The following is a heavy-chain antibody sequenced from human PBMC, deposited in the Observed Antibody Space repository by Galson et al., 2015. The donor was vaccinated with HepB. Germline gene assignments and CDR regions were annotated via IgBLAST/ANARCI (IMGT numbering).Heavy chain of an antibody. Sequence: SLRLSCAASGFTFSNFWMSWVRQAPGEGLEWVATINHDGSGEYYVDSVKGRFTISRDNSKNSLYLQMNSLRAEDTAVYYCARYPRCPDYWGLGTLLTVSS. V-gene: IGHV3-7*01. D-gene: IGHD2-8*01. CDR3: ARYPRCPDY. CDR1: GFTFSNFW. CDR2: INHDGSGE. J-gene: IGHJ4*02.